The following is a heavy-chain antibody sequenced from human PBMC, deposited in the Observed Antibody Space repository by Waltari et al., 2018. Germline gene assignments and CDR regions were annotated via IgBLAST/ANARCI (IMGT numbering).Heavy chain of an antibody. Sequence: QVQLQESGPGLVKPSGTLSVTCAVSGDSISGSFWWSWVRQTPGKGLEWIGRIHGSGRSNYNPSLESRVTVSRDTSNNQFSLKRTSATAADTAVYFCARDRGRGLYLDSWGQGILVTVSP. J-gene: IGHJ4*02. CDR3: ARDRGRGLYLDS. CDR2: IHGSGRS. CDR1: GDSISGSFW. D-gene: IGHD5-12*01. V-gene: IGHV4-4*02.